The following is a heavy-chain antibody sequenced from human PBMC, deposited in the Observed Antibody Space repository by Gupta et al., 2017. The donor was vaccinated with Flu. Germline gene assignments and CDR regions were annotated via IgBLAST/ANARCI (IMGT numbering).Heavy chain of an antibody. Sequence: GRQAAGKGLEWVAKEDRNGNQTYYIGYVKRRFTISRDNAESSLSLHMNSLRDEDTAVYYCARTGKNGGNIDYWGQGTLGTVSS. J-gene: IGHJ4*02. D-gene: IGHD3-16*01. V-gene: IGHV3-7*02. CDR3: ARTGKNGGNIDY. CDR2: EDRNGNQT.